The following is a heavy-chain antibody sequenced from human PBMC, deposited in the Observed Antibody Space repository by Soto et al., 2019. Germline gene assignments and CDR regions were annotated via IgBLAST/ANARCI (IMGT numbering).Heavy chain of an antibody. V-gene: IGHV4-31*03. CDR2: IYYSGST. J-gene: IGHJ3*02. CDR1: GGSISGGCYY. CDR3: ARGSSGDAFDI. D-gene: IGHD3-22*01. Sequence: SETQSLTCTVSGGSISGGCYYWSWIRQHPGKGLEWIGYIYYSGSTYYNPSLKSRVTVSVDTSKNQFSLKLSSVTAADTAVYYCARGSSGDAFDIWGQGTMVTVSS.